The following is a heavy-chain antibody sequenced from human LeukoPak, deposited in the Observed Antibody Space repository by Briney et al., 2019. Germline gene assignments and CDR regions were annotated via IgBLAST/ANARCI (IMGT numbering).Heavy chain of an antibody. J-gene: IGHJ4*02. D-gene: IGHD6-13*01. Sequence: SETLSLTCTVSGGSISSSSYYWGWIRQPPGKGLEWIGSIYYSGSTYYNPSLKSRVTISVDTSKNQFSLKLSSVTAADTAVYYCARVGSSFLVYWGQGTLVTVSS. CDR2: IYYSGST. CDR1: GGSISSSSYY. CDR3: ARVGSSFLVY. V-gene: IGHV4-39*07.